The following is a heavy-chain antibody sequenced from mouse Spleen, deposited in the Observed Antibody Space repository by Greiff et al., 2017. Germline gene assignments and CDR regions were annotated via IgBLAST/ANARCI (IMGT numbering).Heavy chain of an antibody. J-gene: IGHJ4*01. V-gene: IGHV5-4*02. CDR2: ISDGGSYT. CDR3: ARDRGGSSWMDY. CDR1: GFTFSDYY. D-gene: IGHD1-1*01. Sequence: DVMLVESGGGLVKPGGSLKLSCAASGFTFSDYYMYWVRQTPEKRLEWVATISDGGSYTYYPDSVKGRFTISRDNAKNNLYLQMSSLKSEDTAMYYCARDRGGSSWMDYWGQGTSVTVSS.